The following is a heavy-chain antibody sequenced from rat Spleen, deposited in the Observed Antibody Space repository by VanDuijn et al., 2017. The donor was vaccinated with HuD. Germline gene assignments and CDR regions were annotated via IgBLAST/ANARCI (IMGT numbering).Heavy chain of an antibody. D-gene: IGHD1-12*02. V-gene: IGHV5-27*01. CDR2: ITSGGSNS. CDR3: TTDTFYDGTYYPGGFDY. CDR1: EFSFSSFA. Sequence: EVQLVESGGGLVQPGRSLQLSCAASEFSFSSFAMAWVRQAPKKGLEWVATITSGGSNSYYPDSVKGRFTISRDNAKSTLYLQLDSLRSEDTATYYCTTDTFYDGTYYPGGFDYWGQGVMVTVSS. J-gene: IGHJ2*01.